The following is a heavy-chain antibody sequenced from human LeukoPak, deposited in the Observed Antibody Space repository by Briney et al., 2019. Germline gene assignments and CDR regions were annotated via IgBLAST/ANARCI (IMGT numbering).Heavy chain of an antibody. D-gene: IGHD5-24*01. Sequence: PGGSLRLSCAASGFTFSDYYMSWIRQAPGKGLEWVSFISSSSSYTNYADSVKGRFTISRDNSKNTLSPQMNSLRVEDTAMYFCAKDIQLSTWGLGTMVTVSS. CDR1: GFTFSDYY. J-gene: IGHJ3*01. CDR2: ISSSSSYT. CDR3: AKDIQLST. V-gene: IGHV3-11*03.